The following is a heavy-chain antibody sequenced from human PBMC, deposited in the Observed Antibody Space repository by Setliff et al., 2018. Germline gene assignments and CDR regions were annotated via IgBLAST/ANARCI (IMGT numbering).Heavy chain of an antibody. Sequence: PSETLSLTCTVSGYSISSGYYWGWVRQPPGKGLEWLGTLSDSGSTYYNPSFKGRVTISEHSSQTQFFLELSSVTAADTAVYYCARASSLTRKHLAFDLWGQGTMVTVSS. J-gene: IGHJ3*01. CDR3: ARASSLTRKHLAFDL. V-gene: IGHV4-38-2*02. CDR2: LSDSGST. CDR1: GYSISSGYY.